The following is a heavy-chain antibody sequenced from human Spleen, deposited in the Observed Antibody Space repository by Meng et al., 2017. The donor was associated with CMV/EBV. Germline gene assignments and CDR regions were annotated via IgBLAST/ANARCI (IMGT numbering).Heavy chain of an antibody. V-gene: IGHV1-2*04. D-gene: IGHD3-16*01. CDR3: AMGSDYLDY. J-gene: IGHJ4*02. Sequence: KVSCKASGYNFSAFCMHWVRQAPGQGLEWMGWINPNSGGTKYAQKFQGWVTMTRDTSISTAYMELTRLKSDDTAVYYCAMGSDYLDYWGQGTLVTVSS. CDR1: GYNFSAFC. CDR2: INPNSGGT.